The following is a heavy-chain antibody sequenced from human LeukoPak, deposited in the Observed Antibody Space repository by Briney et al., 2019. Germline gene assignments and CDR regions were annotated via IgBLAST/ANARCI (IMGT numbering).Heavy chain of an antibody. CDR3: AKDLTTVTTGDY. D-gene: IGHD4-17*01. V-gene: IGHV3-23*01. Sequence: GGSLRLSCAASGFTFSIFGMSWVRQAPGKGLEWVSSISGSGGSTYYADSVKGRFTISRDNSKDTLYLHMNSLRAEDTAVYYCAKDLTTVTTGDYWGQGTLVTVSS. CDR1: GFTFSIFG. CDR2: ISGSGGST. J-gene: IGHJ4*02.